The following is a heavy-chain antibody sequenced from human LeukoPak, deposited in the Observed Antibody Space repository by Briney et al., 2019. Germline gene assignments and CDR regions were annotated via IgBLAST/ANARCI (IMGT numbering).Heavy chain of an antibody. CDR2: ISSTGGSI. J-gene: IGHJ4*02. CDR1: GVTFSSYS. V-gene: IGHV3-21*01. CDR3: SSIAGRRAFDY. D-gene: IGHD6-6*01. Sequence: PGGSLRLSCAASGVTFSSYSMNWVRQAPGKGLEWVTSISSTGGSIYYADSVKGRFTISRDSAKNSLDLQMNSLRAEDTAVYYCSSIAGRRAFDYWGQGTLVTVSS.